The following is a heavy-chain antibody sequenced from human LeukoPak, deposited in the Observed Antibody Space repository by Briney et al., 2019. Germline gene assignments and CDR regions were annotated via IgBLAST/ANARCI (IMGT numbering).Heavy chain of an antibody. V-gene: IGHV4-34*01. D-gene: IGHD6-13*01. CDR2: INHSGST. CDR3: ARTAYSSSWYRY. Sequence: PSGTLSLTCAVYGGSFSDYYWSWIRQPPGKGLEWIGEINHSGSTNYNPSLKSRVTISVDTSKNQFSLKLSSVTAADTAVYYCARTAYSSSWYRYWGEGTLVTVSS. J-gene: IGHJ4*02. CDR1: GGSFSDYY.